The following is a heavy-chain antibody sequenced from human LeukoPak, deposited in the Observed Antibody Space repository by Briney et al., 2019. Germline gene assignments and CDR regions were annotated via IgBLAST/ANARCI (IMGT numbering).Heavy chain of an antibody. CDR2: IYYSGST. CDR3: ARLHGIVVVPAAYSVDAFDI. J-gene: IGHJ3*02. D-gene: IGHD2-2*01. CDR1: GGSISTFY. V-gene: IGHV4-59*12. Sequence: SETLSLTCTVSGGSISTFYWNWIRQPPGKGLEWIGHIYYSGSTNSNPSLKSRVTISVDTSKNQFSLKLSSVTAADTAVYYCARLHGIVVVPAAYSVDAFDIWGQGTMVTVSS.